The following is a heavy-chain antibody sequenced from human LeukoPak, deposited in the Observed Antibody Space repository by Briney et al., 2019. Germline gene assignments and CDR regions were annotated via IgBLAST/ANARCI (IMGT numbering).Heavy chain of an antibody. V-gene: IGHV4-59*01. J-gene: IGHJ6*03. CDR3: ARGRDDYNNYYYYYMDV. Sequence: SETLSLTCTVSGGSISSCYWSWIRQPPGKGLEWIGYIYYSGSTKYNPSLKSRVTISVDTSKNQFSLKLSSVTAADTAVYYCARGRDDYNNYYYYYMDVWGKGTTVTVSS. CDR1: GGSISSCY. D-gene: IGHD5-24*01. CDR2: IYYSGST.